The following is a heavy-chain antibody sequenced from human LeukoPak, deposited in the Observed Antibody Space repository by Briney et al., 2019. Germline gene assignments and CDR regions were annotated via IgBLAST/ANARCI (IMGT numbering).Heavy chain of an antibody. D-gene: IGHD3-22*01. Sequence: SETLSLTCAVYGGSFSGYYWSWIRQPPKKGLEWIGEINHSGSTNYNPSLKSRVTISVDTSKNQFPLKVRSVTAADTAVYYCVTYYFDSSGPKKNYWGQGTLVTVSS. J-gene: IGHJ4*02. CDR2: INHSGST. CDR1: GGSFSGYY. CDR3: VTYYFDSSGPKKNY. V-gene: IGHV4-34*01.